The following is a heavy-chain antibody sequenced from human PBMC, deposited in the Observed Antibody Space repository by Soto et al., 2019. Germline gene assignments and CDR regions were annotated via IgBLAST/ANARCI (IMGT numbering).Heavy chain of an antibody. CDR1: GGSISSYY. CDR2: IYYSGST. CDR3: ARVGGVGATNFDY. J-gene: IGHJ4*02. D-gene: IGHD1-26*01. V-gene: IGHV4-59*01. Sequence: SETLSLTCTVSGGSISSYYWSWIRQPPGKGLEWIGYIYYSGSTNYNPSLKSRVTISVDTSKNQFSLKLSSVTAADTAVYYCARVGGVGATNFDYWGQGTLVTVSS.